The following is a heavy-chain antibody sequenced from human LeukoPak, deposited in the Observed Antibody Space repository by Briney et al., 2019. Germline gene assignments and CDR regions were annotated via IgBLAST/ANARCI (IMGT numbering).Heavy chain of an antibody. V-gene: IGHV3-74*01. Sequence: GGSLRLSCAASGFTFSSFWMYWVRQAPGKGLVWVSRINSDGGNTTYPDSVKGRFTISRDNAKNTVYLQMNSLSAEDTAVYYCARRRERGASDAFAFWGQGTMVTVSS. CDR1: GFTFSSFW. CDR2: INSDGGNT. J-gene: IGHJ3*01. CDR3: ARRRERGASDAFAF. D-gene: IGHD3-16*01.